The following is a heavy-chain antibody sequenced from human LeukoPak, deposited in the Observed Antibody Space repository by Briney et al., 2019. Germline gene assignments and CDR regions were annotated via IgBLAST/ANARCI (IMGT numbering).Heavy chain of an antibody. J-gene: IGHJ4*02. CDR2: INNNGST. CDR3: AREGVDYYDSRVYPFDY. V-gene: IGHV4-34*01. Sequence: KPSETLSLSCAVHGGSFSGSYWSWIRQPPGKGLGWSGAINNNGSTKYNPSLKSRVALSVAASKNQFSQKLSSVTAADTAVYYWAREGVDYYDSRVYPFDYWGQGTLVTVSS. CDR1: GGSFSGSY. D-gene: IGHD3-22*01.